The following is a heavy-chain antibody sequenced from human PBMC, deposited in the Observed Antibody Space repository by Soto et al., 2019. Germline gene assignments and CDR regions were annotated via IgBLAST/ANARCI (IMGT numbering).Heavy chain of an antibody. CDR3: ATTVVESTNERDPFDY. J-gene: IGHJ4*02. V-gene: IGHV3-48*02. Sequence: EVQLVESAGGLVQPGGSLRLSCEASGFTFSSYSMIWVRQAPGKGLEWVSYISNTGSKIYYADSVKGRFTISRDNAKSSLYLQMNSLRDEDTAVFYCATTVVESTNERDPFDYWGQGTLVTVSS. D-gene: IGHD1-26*01. CDR1: GFTFSSYS. CDR2: ISNTGSKI.